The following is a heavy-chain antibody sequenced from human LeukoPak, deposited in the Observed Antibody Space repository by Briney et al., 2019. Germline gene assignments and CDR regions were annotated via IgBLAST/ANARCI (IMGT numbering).Heavy chain of an antibody. CDR1: AYSSTSNW. J-gene: IGHJ6*03. Sequence: ESLQIFCWASAYSSTSNWIGWVRQMPRKDLEWMVSIYTGDSDTRYSPSIQGQVTIAADKSNSTAYLQWSSLKASDTAMYYCARRGGYDSFDYYYYYMDVWGKGTTVTVSS. V-gene: IGHV5-51*01. CDR3: ARRGGYDSFDYYYYYMDV. D-gene: IGHD5-12*01. CDR2: IYTGDSDT.